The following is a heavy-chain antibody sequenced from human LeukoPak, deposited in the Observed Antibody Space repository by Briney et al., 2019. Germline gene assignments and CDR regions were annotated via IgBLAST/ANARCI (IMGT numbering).Heavy chain of an antibody. CDR1: GFTFSDYY. J-gene: IGHJ4*02. Sequence: GGSLRLSCAASGFTFSDYYMRWIRQAPGKGLEWVSYISSSGSTIYYADSVKGRFTISRDSAKNSLYLQMNSLRAEDTAVYYCARSAATNYFEDWGQGTLVTVSS. CDR2: ISSSGSTI. CDR3: ARSAATNYFED. D-gene: IGHD6-13*01. V-gene: IGHV3-11*01.